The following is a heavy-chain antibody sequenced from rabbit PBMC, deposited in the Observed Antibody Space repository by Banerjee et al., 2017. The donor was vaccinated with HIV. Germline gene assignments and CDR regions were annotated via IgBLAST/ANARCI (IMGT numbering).Heavy chain of an antibody. CDR1: GFSFSNKYV. D-gene: IGHD6-1*01. Sequence: QEQLVEYGGDLVKPGASLTLTCKASGFSFSNKYVMCWVRQAPGKGLEWIACIYAGSGDSTYYASWAKGRFTISKTSWTTVTLQMTSLTAADTASYFCARSAGYAGYGYATGFNLWGQGTLVTVS. CDR2: IYAGSGDST. CDR3: ARSAGYAGYGYATGFNL. V-gene: IGHV1S45*01. J-gene: IGHJ4*01.